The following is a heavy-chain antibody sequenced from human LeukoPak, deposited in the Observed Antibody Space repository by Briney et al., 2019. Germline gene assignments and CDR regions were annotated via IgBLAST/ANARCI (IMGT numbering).Heavy chain of an antibody. J-gene: IGHJ3*02. D-gene: IGHD3-22*01. CDR2: MNPNSGNT. CDR3: ARRKDYDSSGYYYDAFDI. Sequence: ASVKVSCKASGYTFTSYDINWVRQATGQGLEWMGWMNPNSGNTGYAQKFQGRVTMTRNTSISTAYMELSSLRSEDTAVYYCARRKDYDSSGYYYDAFDIWGQGTMVTVSS. V-gene: IGHV1-8*01. CDR1: GYTFTSYD.